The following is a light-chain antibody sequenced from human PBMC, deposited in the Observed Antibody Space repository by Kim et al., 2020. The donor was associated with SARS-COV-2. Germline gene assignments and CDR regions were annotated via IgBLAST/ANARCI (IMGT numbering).Light chain of an antibody. J-gene: IGLJ2*01. CDR3: SSYTSSSTVV. Sequence: GQSITISCTGISSDVGGYNYDAWYQRHPGKAPKLMIYSVRHRPSGVSIRFSGYKSGNTASLTISGLQAEDEADYYCSSYTSSSTVVYGGGTHLTVL. V-gene: IGLV2-14*03. CDR1: SSDVGGYNY. CDR2: SVR.